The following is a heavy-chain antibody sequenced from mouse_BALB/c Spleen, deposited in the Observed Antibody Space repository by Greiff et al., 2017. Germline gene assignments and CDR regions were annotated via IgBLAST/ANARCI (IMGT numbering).Heavy chain of an antibody. CDR2: ISSGGGST. Sequence: DVHLVESGGGLVKPGGSLKLSCAASGFAFSSYDMSWVRQTPEKRLEWVAYISSGGGSTYYPDTVKGRFTISRDNAKNTLYLQMSSLKSEDTAMYDCARQVYDGYYGAMDYWGQGTSVTVSS. CDR1: GFAFSSYD. CDR3: ARQVYDGYYGAMDY. V-gene: IGHV5-12-1*01. J-gene: IGHJ4*01. D-gene: IGHD2-3*01.